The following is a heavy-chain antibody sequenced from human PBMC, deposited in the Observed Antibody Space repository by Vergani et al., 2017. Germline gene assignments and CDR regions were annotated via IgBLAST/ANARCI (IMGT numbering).Heavy chain of an antibody. V-gene: IGHV4-31*03. D-gene: IGHD3-3*01. CDR2: IYYSGST. CDR3: ARSEMFGVVFHNWFDP. J-gene: IGHJ5*02. Sequence: QVQLQESGPGLVKPSQTLSLTCTVSCGSISSGGYYWSWIRQHPGKGLEWIGYIYYSGSTYYNPSLKSRVTISVDTSKNQFSLKLSSVTAADTAVYYCARSEMFGVVFHNWFDPWGQGTLVTVSS. CDR1: CGSISSGGYY.